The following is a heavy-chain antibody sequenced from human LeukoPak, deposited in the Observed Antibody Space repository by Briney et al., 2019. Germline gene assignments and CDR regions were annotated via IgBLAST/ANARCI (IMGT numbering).Heavy chain of an antibody. CDR3: ARDRSRGLLDAFDI. J-gene: IGHJ3*02. CDR2: ITSSSSYT. Sequence: GGSLRLSCAAPGITFSNYNMNWVRQAPGKGLEWISSITSSSSYTFYADSVKGRFTISRDNAKNSLYLQMNSLRAEDTAVYYCARDRSRGLLDAFDIWGQGTMVTVSS. CDR1: GITFSNYN. D-gene: IGHD5-18*01. V-gene: IGHV3-21*01.